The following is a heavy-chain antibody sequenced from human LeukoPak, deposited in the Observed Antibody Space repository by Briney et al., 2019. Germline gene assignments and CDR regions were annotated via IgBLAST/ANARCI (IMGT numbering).Heavy chain of an antibody. CDR2: ISGSGGST. J-gene: IGHJ4*02. D-gene: IGHD5-18*01. V-gene: IGHV3-23*01. CDR1: GFTFSSYA. Sequence: PGGSLRLSCAASGFTFSSYAMSWVRQAPGKGLEWVSAISGSGGSTYYADSVKGRFTISRDNSKNTLYLQMNSLRAEDTAVYYCARHEYSYGYGISIDYWGQGTLVTVSS. CDR3: ARHEYSYGYGISIDY.